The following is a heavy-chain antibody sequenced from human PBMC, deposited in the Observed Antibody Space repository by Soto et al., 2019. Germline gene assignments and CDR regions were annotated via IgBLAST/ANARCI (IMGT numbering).Heavy chain of an antibody. CDR1: GGSISSYY. J-gene: IGHJ4*02. CDR3: ARVPAAAGVDY. D-gene: IGHD6-13*01. Sequence: SETLSLTCTVSGGSISSYYWSWIRQPPGKGLGWIGYIYYSGSTNYNPSLKSRVTISVDTSKNQFSLKLSSVTAADTAVYYCARVPAAAGVDYWGQGTLVTVSS. V-gene: IGHV4-59*01. CDR2: IYYSGST.